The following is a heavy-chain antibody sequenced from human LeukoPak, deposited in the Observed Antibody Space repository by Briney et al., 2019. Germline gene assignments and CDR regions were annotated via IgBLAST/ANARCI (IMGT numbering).Heavy chain of an antibody. Sequence: GGSLRLSCAASGFTFTNAWMSWVRQAPGKGLEWVGRIKSKADGGTTDYAPPVKGRFTISRDDSENTLFLQMNSLKTEDTAVYYCATYWVGAFGIWGQGTMVTVSS. CDR2: IKSKADGGTT. CDR1: GFTFTNAW. V-gene: IGHV3-15*01. CDR3: ATYWVGAFGI. J-gene: IGHJ3*02. D-gene: IGHD2-8*02.